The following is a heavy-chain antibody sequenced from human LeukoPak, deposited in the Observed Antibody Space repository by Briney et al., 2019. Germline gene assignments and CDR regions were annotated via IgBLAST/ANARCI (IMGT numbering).Heavy chain of an antibody. CDR3: AKAHYYDSSGYYVDY. V-gene: IGHV3-23*01. CDR2: ISGSGGGT. D-gene: IGHD3-22*01. CDR1: GFIFRDYA. J-gene: IGHJ4*02. Sequence: GGSLRLSCVVSGFIFRDYAMSWVRQAPGKGLEWVSSISGSGGGTYYADPVKGRFTISRDNSKNTLYLQMNSLRAEDTAVYYCAKAHYYDSSGYYVDYWGQGTLVTVSS.